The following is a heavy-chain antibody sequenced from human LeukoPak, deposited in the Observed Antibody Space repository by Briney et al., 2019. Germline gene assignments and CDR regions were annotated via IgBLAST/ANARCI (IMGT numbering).Heavy chain of an antibody. D-gene: IGHD3-22*01. CDR1: GGSFSGYY. CDR2: INHSGST. CDR3: ARGHGYYDSSGYAKGWFDP. Sequence: SETLSLTCAVYGGSFSGYYWSWIRQPPGKGLEWIGEINHSGSTNYNPSLKSRVTISVDTSKNQFSLKLSSVTAADTAVYYCARGHGYYDSSGYAKGWFDPWGQGTLVTVSS. V-gene: IGHV4-34*01. J-gene: IGHJ5*02.